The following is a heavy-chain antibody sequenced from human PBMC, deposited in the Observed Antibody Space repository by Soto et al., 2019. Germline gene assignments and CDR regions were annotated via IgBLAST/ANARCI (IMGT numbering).Heavy chain of an antibody. J-gene: IGHJ4*02. CDR1: GFTFSSYA. V-gene: IGHV3-23*01. CDR2: ISGSGGGT. Sequence: GGSLRLSCAASGFTFSSYAMSWVRQAPGKGLEWVSAISGSGGGTYYADSVKGRFTISRDNSKNTLYLQMNSLRAEDTAVYYCAKVGYCSGGSCSAIDYWGQGTLVTVSS. D-gene: IGHD2-15*01. CDR3: AKVGYCSGGSCSAIDY.